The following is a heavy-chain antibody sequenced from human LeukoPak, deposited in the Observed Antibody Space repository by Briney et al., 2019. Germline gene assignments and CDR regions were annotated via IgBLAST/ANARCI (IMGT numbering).Heavy chain of an antibody. CDR2: INQDGSEK. Sequence: GGSLRLSCAATGFSISPYWMSWVRQAPGKGLEWVANINQDGSEKYYVDSIKGRFTISRDNAKNSLYLQMNSLRAEDTAVYYCAKDSGWYTHDCWGQGTLVTVSS. V-gene: IGHV3-7*01. J-gene: IGHJ4*02. D-gene: IGHD6-19*01. CDR3: AKDSGWYTHDC. CDR1: GFSISPYW.